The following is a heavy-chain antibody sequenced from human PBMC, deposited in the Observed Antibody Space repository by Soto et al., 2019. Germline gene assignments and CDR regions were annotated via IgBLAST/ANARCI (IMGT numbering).Heavy chain of an antibody. V-gene: IGHV1-3*01. J-gene: IGHJ4*02. CDR2: INAGYGNT. D-gene: IGHD1-7*01. Sequence: ASVKVSCKASGYTFSSYAMHWVRQAPGQRLEWMGWINAGYGNTKSSQKFQERVTISRDTSASTAYMELTSLRSEDTAVYYCARDTGDGTFAFWGQGTLVTVSS. CDR1: GYTFSSYA. CDR3: ARDTGDGTFAF.